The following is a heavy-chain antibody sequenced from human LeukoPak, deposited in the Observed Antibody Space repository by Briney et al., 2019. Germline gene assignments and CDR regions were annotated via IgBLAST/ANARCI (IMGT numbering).Heavy chain of an antibody. D-gene: IGHD3-9*01. Sequence: GGSLRLSCAVSGFTFSSYSMTWVRQAPGKGLEWVSSISSRSSYIYYADSLKGRFTISRDNSKNTLYLQMNRLRVEDTAVYYCAKGTYDILTGSPPDYWGQGTLVTVSS. CDR3: AKGTYDILTGSPPDY. CDR1: GFTFSSYS. V-gene: IGHV3-21*01. J-gene: IGHJ4*02. CDR2: ISSRSSYI.